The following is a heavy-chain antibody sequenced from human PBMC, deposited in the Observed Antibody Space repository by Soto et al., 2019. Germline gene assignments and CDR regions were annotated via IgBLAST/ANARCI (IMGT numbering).Heavy chain of an antibody. CDR1: GYSFMKYG. J-gene: IGHJ4*02. CDR3: AREASVLIPAAQPSRFDS. D-gene: IGHD2-2*01. V-gene: IGHV1-18*01. CDR2: ISPYSGYT. Sequence: ASVKVSCKGFGYSFMKYGINWVRQAPGQGLEWVGWISPYSGYTHSAQKFHGRLTLTTGTAASTAYMELRILRSADTALYYCAREASVLIPAAQPSRFDSWGQGTLVPVSS.